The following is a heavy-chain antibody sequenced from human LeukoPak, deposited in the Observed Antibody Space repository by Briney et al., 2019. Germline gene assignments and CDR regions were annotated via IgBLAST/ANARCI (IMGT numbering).Heavy chain of an antibody. D-gene: IGHD3-10*01. J-gene: IGHJ6*03. V-gene: IGHV3-74*01. CDR2: ISNDGSST. Sequence: PGGSLRLSCAASGFSFNIHWMHWVRQAQGKGLVWVSRISNDGSSTIYAESVKGRFTISRDNANNKLYLQMNSLRGEDTAVYYCAREGELAGAYYMDVWGKGTTVTVSS. CDR3: AREGELAGAYYMDV. CDR1: GFSFNIHW.